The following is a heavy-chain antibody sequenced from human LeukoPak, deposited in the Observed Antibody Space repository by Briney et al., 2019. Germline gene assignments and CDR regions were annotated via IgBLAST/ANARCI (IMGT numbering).Heavy chain of an antibody. V-gene: IGHV5-51*01. Sequence: GESLKISCKGSGYSFTSYWIGWVRQMPGKGLEWMGIIYPGDSDTRYSPSFQGQVTISAGKSISTAYLQWSSLKASDTAIYYCAGQDGSAYYYFDYWGQGTLVTVSS. CDR2: IYPGDSDT. D-gene: IGHD6-19*01. CDR1: GYSFTSYW. J-gene: IGHJ4*02. CDR3: AGQDGSAYYYFDY.